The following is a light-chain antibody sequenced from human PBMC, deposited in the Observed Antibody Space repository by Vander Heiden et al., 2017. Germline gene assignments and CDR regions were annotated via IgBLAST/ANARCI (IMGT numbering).Light chain of an antibody. CDR2: DAS. V-gene: IGKV1-33*01. J-gene: IGKJ3*01. CDR1: QDISNY. CDR3: QQYDNIPPNHLT. Sequence: DIQMTQSPSSLSASVGDRVTITCQASQDISNYLNWYQQKPGKAPKLLIYDASNLETGVPSRFSGSGSGTDFTFTISSLQPEDIATYYCQQYDNIPPNHLTFGPGTKVDIK.